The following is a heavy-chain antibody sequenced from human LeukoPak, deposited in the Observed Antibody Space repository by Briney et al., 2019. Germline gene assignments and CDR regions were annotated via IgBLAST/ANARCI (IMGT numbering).Heavy chain of an antibody. D-gene: IGHD3-10*02. V-gene: IGHV3-9*01. CDR1: GFTFDDFA. CDR2: IGWNSATR. Sequence: PGGSLRLSCAASGFTFDDFAMHWVRQAPGEGLEWVSGIGWNSATRAYADSERGRFTISRDNAKNSLYLQMNSLRTEDTALYYCVRDRHNYVVNLFDYWGQGTLVAVSS. J-gene: IGHJ4*02. CDR3: VRDRHNYVVNLFDY.